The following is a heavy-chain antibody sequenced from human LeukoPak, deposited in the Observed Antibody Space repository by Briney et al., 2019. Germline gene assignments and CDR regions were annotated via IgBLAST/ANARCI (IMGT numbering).Heavy chain of an antibody. CDR2: IYYSGST. D-gene: IGHD2-2*01. CDR3: ARLGGCSSTSCSPYYYYYYMDV. Sequence: PSETLSLTCTVSGGSIRSTSYYWGWIRQPPGKGLEWIGSIYYSGSTYYNPSLKSRVTISVDTSKNQFSLKLSSVTAADTAVYYCARLGGCSSTSCSPYYYYYYMDVWGKGTTVTVSS. CDR1: GGSIRSTSYY. J-gene: IGHJ6*03. V-gene: IGHV4-39*01.